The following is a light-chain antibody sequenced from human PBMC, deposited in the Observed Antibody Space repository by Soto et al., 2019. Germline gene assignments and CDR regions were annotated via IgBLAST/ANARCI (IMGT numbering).Light chain of an antibody. J-gene: IGLJ1*01. Sequence: QSALTQPASVSGSPGQSITISCTGTSSDVGGYNYVSWYQQHPGKAPKLMIYAVSNRPSGVSTRFSGSKSGNTASLTISGRQAEDESDYHCSSYTTSSTLLYVFGTGTQLTVL. V-gene: IGLV2-14*01. CDR1: SSDVGGYNY. CDR3: SSYTTSSTLLYV. CDR2: AVS.